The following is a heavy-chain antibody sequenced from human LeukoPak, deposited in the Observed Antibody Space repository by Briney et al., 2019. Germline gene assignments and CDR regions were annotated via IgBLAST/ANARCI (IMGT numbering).Heavy chain of an antibody. CDR1: GYSISSGYQ. J-gene: IGHJ5*02. CDR3: ARDPRWLTPDCTSTSCYENYFDP. V-gene: IGHV4-38-2*02. CDR2: IYHSGSA. Sequence: SETLSLTCGVSGYSISSGYQWAWIRQSPGKGLEWIGSIYHSGSAHYNPSLKSRVTISVEASKNQFSLNMYSVTAADTAVYYCARDPRWLTPDCTSTSCYENYFDPWGQGTLVTVSS. D-gene: IGHD2-2*01.